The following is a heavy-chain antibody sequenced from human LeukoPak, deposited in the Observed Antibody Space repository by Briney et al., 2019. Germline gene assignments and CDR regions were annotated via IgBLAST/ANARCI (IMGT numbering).Heavy chain of an antibody. Sequence: GASVEVSCKASGGTFSSYAISWVRHAPGQGLEWMGRIIPIFGTANYAQKFQGRVTITTDESTSTAYMELSSLRSEDTAVYYCARVLVVVNPHILGPNAFDIWGQGTMVTVSS. J-gene: IGHJ3*02. CDR2: IIPIFGTA. CDR3: ARVLVVVNPHILGPNAFDI. D-gene: IGHD3-22*01. CDR1: GGTFSSYA. V-gene: IGHV1-69*05.